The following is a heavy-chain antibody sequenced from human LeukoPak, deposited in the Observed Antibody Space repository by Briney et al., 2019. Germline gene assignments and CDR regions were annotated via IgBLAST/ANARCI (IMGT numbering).Heavy chain of an antibody. J-gene: IGHJ4*02. CDR1: GGSFSGYY. CDR3: ARTRTGYGDFDY. D-gene: IGHD6-13*01. Sequence: SETLSLTCAVYGGSFSGYYWTWIRQPPGKGLEWIGEINHSGSTNYNPSLKSRVTISVDTSKNQFSLKLSSVTAADTAVYYCARTRTGYGDFDYWGQGTLVTVSS. V-gene: IGHV4-34*01. CDR2: INHSGST.